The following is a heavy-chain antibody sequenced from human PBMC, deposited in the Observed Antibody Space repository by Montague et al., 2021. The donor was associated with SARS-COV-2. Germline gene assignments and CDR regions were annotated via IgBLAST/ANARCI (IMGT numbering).Heavy chain of an antibody. Sequence: SETLSLTCTVSGYSISSGYYWGWFRQPPGKGLEWIGSIYHSGSTYYNPSLNSRVTISVDTSKNQFSLKLSSVTAADTAVYYCARDCYDYGSGSYQRWFDPWGQGTLGTGSA. CDR1: GYSISSGYY. J-gene: IGHJ5*02. CDR3: ARDCYDYGSGSYQRWFDP. CDR2: IYHSGST. D-gene: IGHD3-10*01. V-gene: IGHV4-38-2*02.